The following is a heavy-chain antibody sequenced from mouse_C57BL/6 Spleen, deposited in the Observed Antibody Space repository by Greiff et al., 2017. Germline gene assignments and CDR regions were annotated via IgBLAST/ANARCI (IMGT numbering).Heavy chain of an antibody. V-gene: IGHV1-80*01. CDR3: ARDYGSRGAMDY. Sequence: QVQLQQSGAELVKPGASVKISCKASGYAFSSYWMNWVKQRPGKGLEWIGQIYPGDGDTNYNGKFKGKATLTADKSSSTAYMQLRSLTSEDSAVYFCARDYGSRGAMDYWGQGTSVTVSS. D-gene: IGHD1-1*01. CDR2: IYPGDGDT. J-gene: IGHJ4*01. CDR1: GYAFSSYW.